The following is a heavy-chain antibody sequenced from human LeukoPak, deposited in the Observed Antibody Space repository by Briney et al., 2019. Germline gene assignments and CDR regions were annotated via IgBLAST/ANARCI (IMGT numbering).Heavy chain of an antibody. J-gene: IGHJ1*01. Sequence: GSLRLSCAASGFTFSSYEMNWVRQAPGKGLEWIGYIYYSGSTNYNPSLKSRVTISVDTSKNQFSLKLSSVTAADTAVYYCSRTPLTPNYYDSSGPTETPYFQNWGQGTLVTVSS. CDR2: IYYSGST. V-gene: IGHV4-59*01. CDR3: SRTPLTPNYYDSSGPTETPYFQN. D-gene: IGHD3-22*01. CDR1: GFTFSSYE.